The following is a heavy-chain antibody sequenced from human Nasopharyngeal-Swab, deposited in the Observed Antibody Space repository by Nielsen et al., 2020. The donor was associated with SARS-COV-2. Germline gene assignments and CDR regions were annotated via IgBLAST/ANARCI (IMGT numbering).Heavy chain of an antibody. Sequence: WIRQPPRKGLEWIGSIYYSGSTYYNPSLKSRVTISVDTSKNQFSLKLSSVTAADTAVYYCASQGSGSYYLLYYYYGMDVWGQGTTVTVSS. V-gene: IGHV4-39*01. CDR2: IYYSGST. D-gene: IGHD1-26*01. J-gene: IGHJ6*02. CDR3: ASQGSGSYYLLYYYYGMDV.